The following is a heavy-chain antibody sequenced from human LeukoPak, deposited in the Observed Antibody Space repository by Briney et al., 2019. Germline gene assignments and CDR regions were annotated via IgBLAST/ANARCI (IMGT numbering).Heavy chain of an antibody. CDR1: GFTFSTYW. CDR2: IKGDGSEK. CDR3: AKDTPLGGN. Sequence: PGGSLRLSCAASGFTFSTYWMSWVRQAPGRGREWVANIKGDGSEKNYVGSVKGGFTISRDNAKNSLYLQMNSLRAEDTAVYYCAKDTPLGGNWGQGTLVTVSS. J-gene: IGHJ4*02. V-gene: IGHV3-7*01. D-gene: IGHD1-26*01.